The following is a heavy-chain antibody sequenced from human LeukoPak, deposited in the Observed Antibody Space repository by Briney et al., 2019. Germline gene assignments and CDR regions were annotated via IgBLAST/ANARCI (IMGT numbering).Heavy chain of an antibody. CDR2: IYHSGST. CDR3: ASQSKLERDPFDDY. J-gene: IGHJ4*02. CDR1: GYSISSGYY. D-gene: IGHD1-1*01. Sequence: SETLSLTCTVSGYSISSGYYWGWIRQPPGKGLEWIGSIYHSGSTYYNPSLKSRVTISVDTSKNQFSLKLSSVTAADTAVYYCASQSKLERDPFDDYWGQGTLVTVSS. V-gene: IGHV4-38-2*02.